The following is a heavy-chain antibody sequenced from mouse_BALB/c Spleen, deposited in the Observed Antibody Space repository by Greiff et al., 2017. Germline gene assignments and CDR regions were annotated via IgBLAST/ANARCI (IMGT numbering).Heavy chain of an antibody. Sequence: EVQLVESGGGLVQPGGSLKLSCAASGFTFSSYGMSWVRQTPDKRLELVATINSNGGSTYYPDSVKGRFTISRDNAKNTLYLQMSSLKSEDTAMYYCARDLWAGDDWGQGTTLTVSS. CDR3: ARDLWAGDD. CDR1: GFTFSSYG. V-gene: IGHV5-6-3*01. J-gene: IGHJ2*01. D-gene: IGHD6-2*01. CDR2: INSNGGST.